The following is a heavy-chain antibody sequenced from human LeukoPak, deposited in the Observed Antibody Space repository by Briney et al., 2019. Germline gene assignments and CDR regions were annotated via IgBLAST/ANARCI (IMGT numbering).Heavy chain of an antibody. CDR1: GYTFTSYD. V-gene: IGHV1-8*01. CDR2: MNLNSGNT. CDR3: ASGRRIVGATVYYYYYFDV. D-gene: IGHD1-26*01. J-gene: IGHJ6*03. Sequence: GASVKVSCNASGYTFTSYDINWVREATGQGLEWMGWMNLNSGNTGYAQRFQGRVTMTRNTSISTAYMELSSLRSEDTAVYYCASGRRIVGATVYYYYYFDVWGKGTTVTVSS.